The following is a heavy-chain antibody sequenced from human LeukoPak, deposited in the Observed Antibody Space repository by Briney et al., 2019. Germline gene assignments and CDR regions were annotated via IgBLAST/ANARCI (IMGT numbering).Heavy chain of an antibody. CDR3: AKAREYRYASFGPREYYFYY. V-gene: IGHV3-23*01. CDR1: GFTFSSYA. D-gene: IGHD5-18*01. Sequence: GGSLRLSCAASGFTFSSYAMSWVRQAPGKGLEWVSAIRGSGGSTYYADSVKGRFTISRDNSKNTLYLQMNSLRAEDTAVYYCAKAREYRYASFGPREYYFYYWGQGTLVTVSS. J-gene: IGHJ4*02. CDR2: IRGSGGST.